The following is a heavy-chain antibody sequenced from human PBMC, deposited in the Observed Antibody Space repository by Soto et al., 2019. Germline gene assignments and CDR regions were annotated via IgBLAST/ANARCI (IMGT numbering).Heavy chain of an antibody. D-gene: IGHD5-18*01. Sequence: QAHLVESGGGVVQPGGSLRLSCAASGFTFTSYAMHWVRQAPGTSLGWVAVISYDGGLQDYADSVKGGFTISRDNSKNMVLLQMNSLRAEDTAVYYCVSDRGYGHASVPYSWGQGTLVSVSS. V-gene: IGHV3-30*04. J-gene: IGHJ4*02. CDR2: ISYDGGLQ. CDR3: VSDRGYGHASVPYS. CDR1: GFTFTSYA.